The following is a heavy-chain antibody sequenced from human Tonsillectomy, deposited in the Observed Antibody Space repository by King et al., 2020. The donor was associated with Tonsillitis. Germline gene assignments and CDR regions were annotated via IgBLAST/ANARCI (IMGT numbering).Heavy chain of an antibody. CDR1: GFSFSTYA. CDR3: ARGPLLGVREDIPYYGMDV. V-gene: IGHV3-30*04. D-gene: IGHD3-10*01. CDR2: ISYDGSNK. Sequence: VQLVESGGGVVQPGTSLRLSCAASGFSFSTYAMHWVRQAPGKGLEWVALISYDGSNKYFVDSLKGRFTISRDNSKNMLYLQMNSLRTEDTAVYYCARGPLLGVREDIPYYGMDVWGQGTTVTVSS. J-gene: IGHJ6*02.